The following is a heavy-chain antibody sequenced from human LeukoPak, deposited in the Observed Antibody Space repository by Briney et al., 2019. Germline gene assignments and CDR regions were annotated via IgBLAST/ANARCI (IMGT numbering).Heavy chain of an antibody. Sequence: GESLKISCKGSGYSFANYWIGWVRQMPGKGLEWMGIIYPNASDTRYSPSFRGQVTIPADKSIATAYLRWNSLKASDTAMYYCALSSGAYDSAGYFDYWGQGTLVTVSS. J-gene: IGHJ4*02. CDR2: IYPNASDT. CDR3: ALSSGAYDSAGYFDY. D-gene: IGHD3-22*01. CDR1: GYSFANYW. V-gene: IGHV5-51*01.